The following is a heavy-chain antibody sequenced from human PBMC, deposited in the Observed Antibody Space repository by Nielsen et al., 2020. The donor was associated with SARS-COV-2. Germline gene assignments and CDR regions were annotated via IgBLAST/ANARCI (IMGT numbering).Heavy chain of an antibody. J-gene: IGHJ6*02. Sequence: GESLKISCAASGFTFSSLWMSWVRQVPGKGLEWVADIKPDGSEKVYVDSVKGRFTISRDSSNSTLYLQMNSLRAEDTAVYYCARDRGYSYGPLGYYGMDVWGPGTTVTVSS. CDR3: ARDRGYSYGPLGYYGMDV. CDR2: IKPDGSEK. CDR1: GFTFSSLW. D-gene: IGHD5-18*01. V-gene: IGHV3-7*01.